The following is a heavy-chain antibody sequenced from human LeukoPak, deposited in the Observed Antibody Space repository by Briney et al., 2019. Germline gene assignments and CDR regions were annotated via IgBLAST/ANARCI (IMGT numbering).Heavy chain of an antibody. J-gene: IGHJ4*02. D-gene: IGHD3-22*01. Sequence: GGSLRLSCEASGFAFTSYYMNWVRQAPGRGLEWISSIGSSSTHIYYADSVKGRFTIYRDNAKNSLYLQMNSLRAEDAAVYYCARGPTDSSGYYYGESDYWGQGTLVTVSS. CDR3: ARGPTDSSGYYYGESDY. CDR2: IGSSSTHI. V-gene: IGHV3-21*01. CDR1: GFAFTSYY.